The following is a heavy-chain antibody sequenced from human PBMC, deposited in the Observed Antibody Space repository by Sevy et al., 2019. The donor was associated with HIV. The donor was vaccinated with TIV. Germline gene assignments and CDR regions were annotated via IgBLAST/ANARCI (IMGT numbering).Heavy chain of an antibody. V-gene: IGHV1-18*04. CDR3: ARENYDFWSGYWEYYFDY. D-gene: IGHD3-3*01. J-gene: IGHJ4*02. CDR2: ISAYNGNT. Sequence: ASVKVSCKASGYTFTSYGISWVRQAPGQGLEWMGWISAYNGNTKYAQKLQGRVTMTTDTSTSTAYMELRSLRSDDTAVYYCARENYDFWSGYWEYYFDYWGQGTLVTVSS. CDR1: GYTFTSYG.